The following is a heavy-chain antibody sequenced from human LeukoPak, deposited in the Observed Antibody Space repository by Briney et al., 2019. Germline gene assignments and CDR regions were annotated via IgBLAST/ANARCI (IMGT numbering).Heavy chain of an antibody. D-gene: IGHD3-10*01. Sequence: SVKVSCKASGGTFSSYTISRVRQAPGQGLEWMGRIIPILGIANYAQKFQGRVTITADKSTSTAYMELSSLRSEDTAVYYCARSMVRGVIITLGAFDIWGQETMVTVSS. CDR3: ARSMVRGVIITLGAFDI. J-gene: IGHJ3*02. CDR1: GGTFSSYT. CDR2: IIPILGIA. V-gene: IGHV1-69*02.